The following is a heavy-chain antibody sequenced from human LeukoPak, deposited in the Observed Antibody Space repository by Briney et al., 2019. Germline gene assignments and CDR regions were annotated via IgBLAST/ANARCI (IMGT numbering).Heavy chain of an antibody. D-gene: IGHD6-13*01. Sequence: ASVKVSCKVSRYTLTELSMHWVRQAPGKGLEWMGGFDPEDGETIYAQKFQGRVTMTEDTSTDTAYMELSSLRSEDTAVYYCATRTISSWSYYYGMDVWGQGTTVTVSS. CDR2: FDPEDGET. CDR3: ATRTISSWSYYYGMDV. V-gene: IGHV1-24*01. J-gene: IGHJ6*02. CDR1: RYTLTELS.